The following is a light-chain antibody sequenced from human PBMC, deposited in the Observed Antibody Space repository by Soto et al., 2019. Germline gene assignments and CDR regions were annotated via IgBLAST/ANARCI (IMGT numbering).Light chain of an antibody. V-gene: IGLV2-14*01. CDR2: AVS. J-gene: IGLJ3*02. Sequence: QSALTQPASVSGSPGRSITISCTGTSSDIGDYNFVSWYQQHPGEAPKVMIYAVSNRPSGVSNRFSGSKSGNTASLTISGLQTSDEAEYYCSSYTTSNTWVFGGGTKVTVL. CDR1: SSDIGDYNF. CDR3: SSYTTSNTWV.